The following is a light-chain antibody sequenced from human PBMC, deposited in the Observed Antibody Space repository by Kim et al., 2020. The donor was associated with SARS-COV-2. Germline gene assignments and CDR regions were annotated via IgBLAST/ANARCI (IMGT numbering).Light chain of an antibody. V-gene: IGKV1-5*01. Sequence: GDRFTITCRATQFVTRGLAWYQQKPGRAPKLLIYDASTLDRGVPSRFRGSGSGTEFTLTINSLQPDDFASYYCQHRQTFGQGTKVDIK. CDR2: DAS. CDR1: QFVTRG. CDR3: QHRQT. J-gene: IGKJ1*01.